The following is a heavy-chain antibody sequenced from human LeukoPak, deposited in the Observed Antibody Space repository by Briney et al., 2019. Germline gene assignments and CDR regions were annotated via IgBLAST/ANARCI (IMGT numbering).Heavy chain of an antibody. Sequence: SVKVSCKASGGTFSSYAISWVRQAPGQGLEWMGGIIPIFGTANYAQKFQGRVTITTDESTSTAYMELSSLRSEDTAVYYCASGICSTSCYTTLGYYYYMDVWGKGTTVTVSS. J-gene: IGHJ6*03. CDR1: GGTFSSYA. V-gene: IGHV1-69*05. CDR3: ASGICSTSCYTTLGYYYYMDV. D-gene: IGHD2-2*02. CDR2: IIPIFGTA.